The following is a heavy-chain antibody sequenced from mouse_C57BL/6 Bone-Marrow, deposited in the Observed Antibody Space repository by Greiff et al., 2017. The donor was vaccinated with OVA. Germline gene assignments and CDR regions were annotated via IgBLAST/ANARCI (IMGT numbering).Heavy chain of an antibody. CDR3: ARFFFDY. V-gene: IGHV5-17*01. J-gene: IGHJ2*01. CDR2: ISSGSSTI. CDR1: GFTFSDYG. Sequence: EVKVEESGGGLVEPGGSLKLSCAASGFTFSDYGMHWVRQAPEKGLEWVAYISSGSSTIYYADTVKGRFTISRDNAKNTLFLQMTSLRSEDTAMYYCARFFFDYWGQGTTLTVSS.